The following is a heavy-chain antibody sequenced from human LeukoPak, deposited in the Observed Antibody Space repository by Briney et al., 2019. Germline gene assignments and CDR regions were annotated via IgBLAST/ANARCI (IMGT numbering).Heavy chain of an antibody. Sequence: GGSLRLSCAASGFTVSSNYMTWVRQAPGKGLEWVSVIYSGGSTYYADSLKGRFTISRDNSKNTVYLQMNSLRAEDTAVYYCARGGGYVVEFDYWGQGTLVTVSS. CDR2: IYSGGST. D-gene: IGHD3-16*01. CDR3: ARGGGYVVEFDY. V-gene: IGHV3-53*01. CDR1: GFTVSSNY. J-gene: IGHJ4*02.